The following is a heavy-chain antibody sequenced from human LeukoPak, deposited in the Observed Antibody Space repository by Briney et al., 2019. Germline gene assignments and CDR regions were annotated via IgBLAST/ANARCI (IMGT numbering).Heavy chain of an antibody. D-gene: IGHD6-25*01. Sequence: ASVKVSCKASGYTFTGYYMHWVRQAPGQGLEWMGWINPNSGGTNYAQKFQGRVTMTRDTSISTAYMELSRLRSDDTAVYYCARRQRGYYYYYMDVWGKGTTVTVSS. CDR3: ARRQRGYYYYYMDV. CDR1: GYTFTGYY. V-gene: IGHV1-2*02. CDR2: INPNSGGT. J-gene: IGHJ6*03.